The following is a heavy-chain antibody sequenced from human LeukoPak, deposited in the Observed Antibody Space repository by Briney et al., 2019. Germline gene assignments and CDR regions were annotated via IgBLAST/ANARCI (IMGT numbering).Heavy chain of an antibody. CDR2: ISSSGGST. Sequence: GGSLRLSCAASGFTFTHYAMIWVRQAPGKGLEWVSTISSSGGSTYYADSVKGRFTISRDTSKNTLFLQMNSLRAEDTAVYYCAKAGYYDFWSGYYTGMGYYYYYMDVWGKGTTVTVSS. CDR3: AKAGYYDFWSGYYTGMGYYYYYMDV. CDR1: GFTFTHYA. V-gene: IGHV3-23*01. D-gene: IGHD3-3*01. J-gene: IGHJ6*03.